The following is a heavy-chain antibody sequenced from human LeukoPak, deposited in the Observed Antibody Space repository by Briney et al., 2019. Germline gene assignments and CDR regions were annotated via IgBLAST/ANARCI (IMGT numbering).Heavy chain of an antibody. CDR1: GFAFSSYT. J-gene: IGHJ6*03. D-gene: IGHD3-9*01. CDR3: AGGHYDILTGYSRRGDYYYMDV. CDR2: ISTSSSYI. V-gene: IGHV3-21*04. Sequence: GGSLRLSCAASGFAFSSYTMNWVRQAPGKGLEWVSFISTSSSYIYYADSVKGRFTISRDNSKNSLYLQMSSLRSEDTAVYYCAGGHYDILTGYSRRGDYYYMDVWGKGTTVTVSS.